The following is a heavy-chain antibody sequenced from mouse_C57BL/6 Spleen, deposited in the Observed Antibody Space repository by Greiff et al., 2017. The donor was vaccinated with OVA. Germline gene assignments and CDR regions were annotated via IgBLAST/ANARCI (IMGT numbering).Heavy chain of an antibody. CDR2: FYPGSGSI. CDR3: ARHEEGYYGSSSAWFAY. Sequence: QVQLQQSGAELVKPGASVKLSCKASGYTFTEYTIHWVKQRSGQGLEWIGWFYPGSGSIKYNEKFKDKATLTADKSSSTVYMELSRLTSEDSAVYFCARHEEGYYGSSSAWFAYWGQGTLVTVSA. CDR1: GYTFTEYT. D-gene: IGHD1-1*01. V-gene: IGHV1-62-2*01. J-gene: IGHJ3*01.